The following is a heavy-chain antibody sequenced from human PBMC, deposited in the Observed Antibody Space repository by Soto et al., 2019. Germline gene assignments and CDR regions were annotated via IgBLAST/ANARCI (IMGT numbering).Heavy chain of an antibody. CDR3: ARVGYYDYVWGTPTRYYFDY. V-gene: IGHV4-30-4*01. J-gene: IGHJ4*02. CDR2: IYYSGST. D-gene: IGHD3-16*01. CDR1: GGPISSGDYY. Sequence: SETLSLTCTVSGGPISSGDYYWSWIRQPPGKGLEWIGYIYYSGSTYYNPSLKSRVTISVDTSKNQFSLKLSSVTAADTAVYYCARVGYYDYVWGTPTRYYFDYWGQGTLVTVSS.